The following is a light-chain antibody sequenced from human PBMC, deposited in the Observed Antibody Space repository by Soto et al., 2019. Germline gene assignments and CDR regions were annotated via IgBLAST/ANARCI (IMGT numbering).Light chain of an antibody. CDR3: ISYTVSRSYV. J-gene: IGLJ1*01. CDR2: SVS. V-gene: IGLV2-14*01. Sequence: QSALTQPASVSGSPGQSSTIPCSGTSSDIGTYDHVAWFQQFPGKTPKLMIYSVSNRPSGVSYRFSGSKSGNPASLTISGLQAEDEADYYCISYTVSRSYVFGTGTKVTV. CDR1: SSDIGTYDH.